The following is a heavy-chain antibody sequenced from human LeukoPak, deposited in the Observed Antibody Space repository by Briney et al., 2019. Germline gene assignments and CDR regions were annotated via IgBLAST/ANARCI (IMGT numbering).Heavy chain of an antibody. CDR1: GGTFSSYA. V-gene: IGHV1-69*13. D-gene: IGHD3-3*01. Sequence: SVKVSCKASGGTFSSYAISWVRQAPGQGLEWMGGIIPIFGTANYAQKFQGRVTITADESTSTAYMELCSLRSEDTAVYYCARESYDSHLDAFDIWGQGTMVTVSS. J-gene: IGHJ3*02. CDR3: ARESYDSHLDAFDI. CDR2: IIPIFGTA.